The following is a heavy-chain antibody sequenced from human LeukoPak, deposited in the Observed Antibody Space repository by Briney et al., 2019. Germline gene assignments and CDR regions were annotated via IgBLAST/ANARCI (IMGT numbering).Heavy chain of an antibody. CDR2: ISGSGGST. Sequence: PGGSLRLSCAASGFIFSSDAMSWVRQAPGKGLEWVSAISGSGGSTYYADSVKGRFTISRDNSKNTLYLQMNSLRAEDTAVYYCAKILGYCSSTSCSHYYYYGMDVWGQGTTVTVSS. CDR3: AKILGYCSSTSCSHYYYYGMDV. CDR1: GFIFSSDA. J-gene: IGHJ6*02. D-gene: IGHD2-2*01. V-gene: IGHV3-23*01.